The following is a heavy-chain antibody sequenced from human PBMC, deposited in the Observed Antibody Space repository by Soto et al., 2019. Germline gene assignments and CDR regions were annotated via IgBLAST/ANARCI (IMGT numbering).Heavy chain of an antibody. V-gene: IGHV3-23*01. CDR3: AKGGSIAARDARNWFDP. J-gene: IGHJ5*02. Sequence: GGSLRLSCAASGFTFSSHAMSWVRQAPGKGLEWVSAISGSGGSTYYADSVKGRFTISRDNSKNTLYLQMNSLRAEDTAVYYCAKGGSIAARDARNWFDPWGQGTLVTVSS. CDR2: ISGSGGST. CDR1: GFTFSSHA. D-gene: IGHD6-6*01.